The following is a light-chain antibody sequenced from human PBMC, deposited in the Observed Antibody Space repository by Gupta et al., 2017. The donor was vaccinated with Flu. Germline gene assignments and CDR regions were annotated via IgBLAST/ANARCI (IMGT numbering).Light chain of an antibody. Sequence: DIQMTQSPSSLSASVGDRVTITCQASQDISNYLNWYQQKPGKAPKLLIYDASNLETGVPSRFSGSGSGTXFTFTIXSLQPEDIATYYCQQYDNLALTFGXGTKVEIK. CDR2: DAS. V-gene: IGKV1-33*01. CDR1: QDISNY. CDR3: QQYDNLALT. J-gene: IGKJ4*01.